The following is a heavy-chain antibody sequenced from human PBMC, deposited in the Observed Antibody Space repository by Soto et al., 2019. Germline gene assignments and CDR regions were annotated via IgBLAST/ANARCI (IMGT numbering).Heavy chain of an antibody. D-gene: IGHD6-6*01. CDR1: GYTFTSYD. CDR3: ARGTEYSSSYRYYYYMDV. J-gene: IGHJ6*03. Sequence: ASVKVSCKASGYTFTSYDINWVRQATGQGHERMGWMSPNSGNTGYAQKFQGRVTMTRNTSISTAYMELSSLRSEDTAVYYCARGTEYSSSYRYYYYMDVWGKGTTVTVSS. V-gene: IGHV1-8*01. CDR2: MSPNSGNT.